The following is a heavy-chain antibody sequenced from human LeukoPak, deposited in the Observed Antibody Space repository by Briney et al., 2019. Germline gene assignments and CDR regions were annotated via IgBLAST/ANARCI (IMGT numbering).Heavy chain of an antibody. CDR2: ISYDGSNK. Sequence: GGSLRLPCAASGFTFSSYAMHWVRQAPGKGLEWVAVISYDGSNKYYADSVKGRFTISRDNSKNTLYLQMNSLRAEDTAVYYCAKSYPTVGRVFDYWGQGTLVTVSS. CDR1: GFTFSSYA. J-gene: IGHJ4*02. D-gene: IGHD1-26*01. CDR3: AKSYPTVGRVFDY. V-gene: IGHV3-30*18.